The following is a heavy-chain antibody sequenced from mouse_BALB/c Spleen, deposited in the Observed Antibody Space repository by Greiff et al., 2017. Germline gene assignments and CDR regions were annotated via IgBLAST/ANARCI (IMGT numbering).Heavy chain of an antibody. J-gene: IGHJ4*01. Sequence: GQLQQSGPQLVRPGASVKISCKASGYSFTSYWMHWVKQRPGQGLEWIGMIDPSDSETRLNQKFKDKATLTVDKSSSTAYMQLSSPTSEDSAVYYCARAYYYGSSGAMGYWGQGTSVTVSS. D-gene: IGHD1-1*01. V-gene: IGHV1S127*01. CDR2: IDPSDSET. CDR3: ARAYYYGSSGAMGY. CDR1: GYSFTSYW.